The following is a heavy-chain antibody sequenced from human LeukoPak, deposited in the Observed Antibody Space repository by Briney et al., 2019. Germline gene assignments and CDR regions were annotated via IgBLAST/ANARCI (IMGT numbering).Heavy chain of an antibody. CDR2: FDPEDGET. CDR3: ARGGYCSSTSCYANNWFDP. Sequence: ASVKVSCKVSGYTLTELSMHWVRQAPGKGLEWMGGFDPEDGETIYAQKFQGRVTITRNTSISTAYMELSSLRSEDTAVYYCARGGYCSSTSCYANNWFDPWGQGTLVTVSS. D-gene: IGHD2-2*01. V-gene: IGHV1-24*01. J-gene: IGHJ5*02. CDR1: GYTLTELS.